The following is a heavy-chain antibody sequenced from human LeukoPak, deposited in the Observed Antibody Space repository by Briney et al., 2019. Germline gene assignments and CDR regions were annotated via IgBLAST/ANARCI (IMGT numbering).Heavy chain of an antibody. CDR1: GGSISSGDYS. CDR2: IYHSGST. J-gene: IGHJ4*02. V-gene: IGHV4-30-2*01. CDR3: ARGGGWLRYFDY. D-gene: IGHD5-12*01. Sequence: PSQTLSLTCAVSGGSISSGDYSWSWIRQPPGKGLEWIGYIYHSGSTYYNPSLKSRVTISVDRSKNQFPLKLSSVTAADTAVYYCARGGGWLRYFDYWGQGTLVTVSS.